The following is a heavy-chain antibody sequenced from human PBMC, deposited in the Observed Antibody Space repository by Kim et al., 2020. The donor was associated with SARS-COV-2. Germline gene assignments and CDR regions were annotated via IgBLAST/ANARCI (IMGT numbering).Heavy chain of an antibody. CDR1: GYTFTSYA. CDR2: INAGNGNT. V-gene: IGHV1-3*01. Sequence: ASVKVSCKASGYTFTSYAMHWVRQAPGQRLEWMGWINAGNGNTKYSQKFQGRVTITRDTSASTAYMELSSLRSEDTAVYYCARDYAGDVGLLSGTRTFDYWGQGTLVTVSS. D-gene: IGHD1-1*01. J-gene: IGHJ4*02. CDR3: ARDYAGDVGLLSGTRTFDY.